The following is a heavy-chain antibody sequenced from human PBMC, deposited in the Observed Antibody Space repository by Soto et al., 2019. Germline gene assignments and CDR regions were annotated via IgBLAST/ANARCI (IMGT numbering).Heavy chain of an antibody. Sequence: EVQLVESGGNLVQPGGSLRLSCAASGFTFSSYSMNWVRQAPGKGLEWVSYISSSGSTIYNADSVKGRFTISRDNAKKSLYLQMNSLRAEDTAVYYCARDRVSGASYHDAFDMWGPGTRVTVSS. CDR2: ISSSGSTI. J-gene: IGHJ3*02. D-gene: IGHD3-10*01. CDR1: GFTFSSYS. V-gene: IGHV3-48*01. CDR3: ARDRVSGASYHDAFDM.